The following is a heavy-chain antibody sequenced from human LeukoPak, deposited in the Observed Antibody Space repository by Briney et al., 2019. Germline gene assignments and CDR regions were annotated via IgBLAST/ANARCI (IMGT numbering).Heavy chain of an antibody. CDR3: ARESREYYFDY. Sequence: GASVKVSCKASGYTFASYYMHWVRQAPGQGLEWMGIINPSGGSTSYAQKFQGRVTMTRDTSTSTVYMELSSLRSEDTAVYYCARESREYYFDYWGQGTLVTVSS. CDR1: GYTFASYY. CDR2: INPSGGST. V-gene: IGHV1-46*01. J-gene: IGHJ4*02.